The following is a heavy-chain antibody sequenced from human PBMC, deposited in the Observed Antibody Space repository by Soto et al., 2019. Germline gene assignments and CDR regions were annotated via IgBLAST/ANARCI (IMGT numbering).Heavy chain of an antibody. CDR3: ARGGNIVVVVAKTNWFDP. Sequence: QVQLVQSGAEVKKPGSSVKVSCKASGSTFSSYAISWVRQAPGQGLEWMGGIIPIFGTANYAQKFQGRVTITADESTSTAYMELSSLRSEDTAVYYCARGGNIVVVVAKTNWFDPWGQGTLLTVSS. V-gene: IGHV1-69*12. CDR1: GSTFSSYA. D-gene: IGHD2-15*01. J-gene: IGHJ5*02. CDR2: IIPIFGTA.